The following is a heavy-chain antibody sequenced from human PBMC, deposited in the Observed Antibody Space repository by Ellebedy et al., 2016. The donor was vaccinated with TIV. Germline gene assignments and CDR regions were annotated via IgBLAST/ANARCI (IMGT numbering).Heavy chain of an antibody. V-gene: IGHV1-69*13. CDR1: GGTFSSYA. Sequence: SVKVSXXASGGTFSSYAISWVRQAPGQGLEWMGGIIPIFGTANYAQKFQGRVTITADESTSTAYMELSSLRSEDTAVYYCARANFDWLLYSLDYWGQGTLVTVS. J-gene: IGHJ4*02. CDR3: ARANFDWLLYSLDY. CDR2: IIPIFGTA. D-gene: IGHD3-9*01.